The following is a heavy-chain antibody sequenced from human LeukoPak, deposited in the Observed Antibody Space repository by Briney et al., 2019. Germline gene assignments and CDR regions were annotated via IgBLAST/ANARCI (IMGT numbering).Heavy chain of an antibody. Sequence: ASVKVSCKASGYTFTSYGISWVRQAPGQGLEWMGWISAYNGNTNYAQKLQGRVTMTTDASTSTAYMELRSLRSDDTAVYYCARDLPRTYYDFWSGYSFYFDYWGQGTLVTVSS. J-gene: IGHJ4*02. V-gene: IGHV1-18*01. CDR2: ISAYNGNT. CDR1: GYTFTSYG. CDR3: ARDLPRTYYDFWSGYSFYFDY. D-gene: IGHD3-3*01.